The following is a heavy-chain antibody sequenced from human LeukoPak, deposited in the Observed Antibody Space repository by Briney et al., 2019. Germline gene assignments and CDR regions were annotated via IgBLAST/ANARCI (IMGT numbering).Heavy chain of an antibody. J-gene: IGHJ3*02. CDR1: GYSISSGYY. Sequence: PSETLSLTCSVSGYSISSGYYWGWIRQPPGKGLEWIGTIYHSGTTFYNPSLQSRVTVSLDTSKNQFSLKLSSVTAADTAVYYCARVFGSGYDFRGAFDIWGQGTMVTVSS. V-gene: IGHV4-38-2*02. CDR3: ARVFGSGYDFRGAFDI. CDR2: IYHSGTT. D-gene: IGHD5-12*01.